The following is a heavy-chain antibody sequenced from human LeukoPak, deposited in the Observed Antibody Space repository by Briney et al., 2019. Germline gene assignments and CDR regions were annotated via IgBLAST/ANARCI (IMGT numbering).Heavy chain of an antibody. J-gene: IGHJ6*03. CDR3: ANSPYYYYMAV. CDR2: ISGSGGST. Sequence: GGSLRLSCAASGFTFSSYAMSWVRQAPGKGLEWVSAISGSGGSTYYADSVKGRFTISRDNSKNTLYLQMSSLRAEDTAVYYCANSPYYYYMAVWGKGTTVTVSS. CDR1: GFTFSSYA. V-gene: IGHV3-23*01.